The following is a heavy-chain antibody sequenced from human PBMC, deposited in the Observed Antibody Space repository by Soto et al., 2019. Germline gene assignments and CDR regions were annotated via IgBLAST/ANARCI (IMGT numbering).Heavy chain of an antibody. V-gene: IGHV4-38-2*02. CDR2: IYHSGST. Sequence: SETLSLTCTVSSSPINSRYYWGWIRQTPGKGLEWVASIYHSGSTHYNPSLKSRATISVDTYNNQFSLRLSSVTAADTAIYYCERNTSGRNFDYWGQGTQVSVSS. J-gene: IGHJ4*02. CDR3: ERNTSGRNFDY. D-gene: IGHD6-19*01. CDR1: SSPINSRYY.